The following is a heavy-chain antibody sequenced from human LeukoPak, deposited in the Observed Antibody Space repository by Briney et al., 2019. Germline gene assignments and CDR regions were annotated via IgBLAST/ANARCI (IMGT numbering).Heavy chain of an antibody. CDR2: FDPEDGET. Sequence: ASVRVSCKPSGYTFSGFYIHWVRQAPGKGLEWMGGFDPEDGETIYAQKFQGRVTMTEDTSTDTAYMELSSLRSEDTAVYYCATLRGWELRYYFDYWGQGTLVTVSS. J-gene: IGHJ4*02. V-gene: IGHV1-24*01. CDR1: GYTFSGFY. D-gene: IGHD1-26*01. CDR3: ATLRGWELRYYFDY.